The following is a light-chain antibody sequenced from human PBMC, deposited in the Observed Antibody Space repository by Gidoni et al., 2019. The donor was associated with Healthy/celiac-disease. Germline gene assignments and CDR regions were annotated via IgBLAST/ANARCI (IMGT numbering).Light chain of an antibody. CDR2: DAS. CDR3: QQRSNWPYT. Sequence: EIVLTQSPATLSLSPGERATLSCRASQSVSSYLAWYQQKPGQAPRLLIYDASNRATGIPARFSGSGSGTDFTLTTSSLEPEDFAVYYCQQRSNWPYTFGQXTKLEIK. J-gene: IGKJ2*01. V-gene: IGKV3-11*01. CDR1: QSVSSY.